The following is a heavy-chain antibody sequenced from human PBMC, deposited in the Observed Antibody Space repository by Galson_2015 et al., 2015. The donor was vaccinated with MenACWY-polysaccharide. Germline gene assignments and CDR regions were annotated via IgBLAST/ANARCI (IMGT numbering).Heavy chain of an antibody. J-gene: IGHJ4*02. D-gene: IGHD6-13*01. CDR3: AKASQRGEAAFCCIDL. CDR1: GFSISSYA. CDR2: IRGSGTNI. Sequence: SLRLSCAVSGFSISSYAVNWVRQAPGKGLEWVAVIRGSGTNIQYADSVKGRFTISRDTSKSTLYLQMNSLRAEDTAKYYCAKASQRGEAAFCCIDLRGQGTTVTVSS. V-gene: IGHV3-23*01.